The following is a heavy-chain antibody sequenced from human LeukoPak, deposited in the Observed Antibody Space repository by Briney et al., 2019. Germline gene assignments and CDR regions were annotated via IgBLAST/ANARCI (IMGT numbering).Heavy chain of an antibody. J-gene: IGHJ4*02. Sequence: ASVKVSCKASGYTFTSYGISWLRQAPRQGLEWMGWISAYNGNTNYAQKLKGRVTMTTDTSTSTAYVELRSLRSDDTAVYYCARDRNGYDFDYWGQGTLVTVSS. CDR3: ARDRNGYDFDY. D-gene: IGHD5-12*01. CDR2: ISAYNGNT. V-gene: IGHV1-18*01. CDR1: GYTFTSYG.